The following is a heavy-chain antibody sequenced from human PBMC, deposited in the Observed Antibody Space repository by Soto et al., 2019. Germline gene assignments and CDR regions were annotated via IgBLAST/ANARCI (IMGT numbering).Heavy chain of an antibody. V-gene: IGHV4-4*02. CDR2: IYHSGST. Sequence: QVQLQESGPGLVKPSGTLSLTCAVSGGSISSSNWWSWVRQPPGKGLEWIGEIYHSGSTNYNPSLKSRVTISVDKSKNQVSLKLSSVTAADTAVYYCARRRVLRFLEIARPLDPWGQGTLVTVSS. J-gene: IGHJ5*02. D-gene: IGHD3-3*01. CDR3: ARRRVLRFLEIARPLDP. CDR1: GGSISSSNW.